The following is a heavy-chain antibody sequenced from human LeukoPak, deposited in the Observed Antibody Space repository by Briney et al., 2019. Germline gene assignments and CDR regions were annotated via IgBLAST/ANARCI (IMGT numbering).Heavy chain of an antibody. J-gene: IGHJ4*02. D-gene: IGHD3-10*01. CDR3: ARVYYGSGPDPFDY. V-gene: IGHV4-59*01. CDR1: GGSISSYY. Sequence: SETLSLTCTVSGGSISSYYWSWIRQPPGKGLEWIGYIYYSGSTNYNPSLKSRVTISVDTSKNQFSLKLSSVTAADTAVYYCARVYYGSGPDPFDYWGQETLVAVSS. CDR2: IYYSGST.